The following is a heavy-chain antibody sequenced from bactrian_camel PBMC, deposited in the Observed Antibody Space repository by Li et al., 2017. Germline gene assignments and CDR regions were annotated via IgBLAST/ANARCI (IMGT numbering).Heavy chain of an antibody. D-gene: IGHD4*01. CDR2: IDGLGRP. J-gene: IGHJ4*01. CDR3: AADDSENWAVRACTARDLHGYSF. Sequence: HVQLVESGGGSVKAGGSLRLSCTDSGYSFSRNYMAWFRQAPGKEREGVAGIDGLGRPRHGDFAGRFTISQDSAKRTVYLEMNNLQPDDTAMYYCAADDSENWAVRACTARDLHGYSFWGQGTQVTVS. CDR1: GYSFSRNY. V-gene: IGHV3S53*01.